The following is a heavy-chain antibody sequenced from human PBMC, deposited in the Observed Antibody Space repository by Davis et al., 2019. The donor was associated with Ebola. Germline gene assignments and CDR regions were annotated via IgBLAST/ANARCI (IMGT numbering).Heavy chain of an antibody. CDR3: ARAHSSGWYYFDY. CDR1: GYTFTNYG. CDR2: INPHNGNT. J-gene: IGHJ4*02. D-gene: IGHD6-19*01. Sequence: ASVKVSCKASGYTFTNYGITWVRQAPGQGLEWMGWINPHNGNTNYAQNVQGRVIMTTDTATTTAYMEVGGLRSDDTAVYYCARAHSSGWYYFDYWGQGTLVTVSS. V-gene: IGHV1-18*04.